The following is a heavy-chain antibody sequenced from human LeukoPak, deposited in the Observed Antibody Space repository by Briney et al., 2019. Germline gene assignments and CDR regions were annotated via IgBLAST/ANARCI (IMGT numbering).Heavy chain of an antibody. J-gene: IGHJ4*02. Sequence: SETLSLTRILSVGSISIYYWSWVRQPPGKGLECMVDIYYSGSTNYNPPLKSRVTISIDTSKNQFSLKVSSVTAADPPVNHCPRHLFGSGYYPDYWGQGTLVTVSS. D-gene: IGHD3-22*01. V-gene: IGHV4-59*08. CDR3: PRHLFGSGYYPDY. CDR2: IYYSGST. CDR1: VGSISIYY.